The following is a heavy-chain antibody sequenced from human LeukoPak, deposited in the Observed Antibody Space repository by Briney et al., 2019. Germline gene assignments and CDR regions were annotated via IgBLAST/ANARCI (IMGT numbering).Heavy chain of an antibody. CDR2: ISYDGSNK. Sequence: HPGGSLRLSCAASGFTFSSYGMHWVRQAPGKGLEWVAVISYDGSNKYYAGSVKGRFTISRDNSKNTLYLQMNSLRAEDTAVYYCAKDPNPWSYYYYYMDVWGKGTTVTISS. CDR3: AKDPNPWSYYYYYMDV. D-gene: IGHD2-8*02. V-gene: IGHV3-30*18. CDR1: GFTFSSYG. J-gene: IGHJ6*03.